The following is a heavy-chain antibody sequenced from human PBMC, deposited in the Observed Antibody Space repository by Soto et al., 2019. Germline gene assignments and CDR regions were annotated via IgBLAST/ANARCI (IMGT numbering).Heavy chain of an antibody. Sequence: EVQLVESGGGLVKPGGSLRLSCAASGFDFTTFSMNWVRQAPGKGLEWVSFISPSSPYTSYADSVKGRFIISGDNAENSVNLQMNRLRADDTAVYYCARRPENVSSGYPEAFDIWGPGTLVIVSS. V-gene: IGHV3-21*03. J-gene: IGHJ4*02. CDR2: ISPSSPYT. CDR3: ARRPENVSSGYPEAFDI. CDR1: GFDFTTFS. D-gene: IGHD3-3*01.